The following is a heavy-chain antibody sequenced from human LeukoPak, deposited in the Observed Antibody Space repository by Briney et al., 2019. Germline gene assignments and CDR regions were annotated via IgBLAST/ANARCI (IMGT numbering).Heavy chain of an antibody. V-gene: IGHV6-1*01. J-gene: IGHJ2*01. CDR1: GDSVSSDSAA. D-gene: IGHD1-26*01. Sequence: SQTLSLTCAISGDSVSSDSAAWNRIRQSPWRGLEWLVRTYYRSKWYNDYAVSVKSRITIDPDTSKNQFSLQLNSVTPEDTAVYYCVRGEWELLSNYWYFDLWGRGTLVTVSS. CDR2: TYYRSKWYN. CDR3: VRGEWELLSNYWYFDL.